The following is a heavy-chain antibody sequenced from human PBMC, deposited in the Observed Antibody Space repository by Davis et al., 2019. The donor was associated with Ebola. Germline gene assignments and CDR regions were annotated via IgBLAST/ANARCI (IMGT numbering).Heavy chain of an antibody. Sequence: GESLKIPCSASGISFSSYAMDWVRQAPGKGLEWLAVIWHDGSNEKYADSVKGRVTMSRDNSKNTLYLEMNSLTAEDTAVYFCARDVWFGELRSAALDIWGQGTMVTVSS. CDR2: IWHDGSNE. V-gene: IGHV3-33*01. CDR3: ARDVWFGELRSAALDI. CDR1: GISFSSYA. J-gene: IGHJ3*02. D-gene: IGHD3-10*01.